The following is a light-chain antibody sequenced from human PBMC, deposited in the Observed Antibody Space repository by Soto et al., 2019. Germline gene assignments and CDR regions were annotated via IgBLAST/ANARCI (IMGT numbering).Light chain of an antibody. Sequence: QSALAQPASMSGSPGQSITISCTGSGSDIATFNYVSWYQQYPGKAPKLLIYQVTSWASGVSHRFSGSKSGNTAALTISGLQPEDEAEYYCNSYSSTSFYVFGTGTKLTVL. V-gene: IGLV2-14*01. CDR3: NSYSSTSFYV. CDR1: GSDIATFNY. J-gene: IGLJ1*01. CDR2: QVT.